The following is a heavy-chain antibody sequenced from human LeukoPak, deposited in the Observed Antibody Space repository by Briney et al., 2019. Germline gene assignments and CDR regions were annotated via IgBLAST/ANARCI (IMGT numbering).Heavy chain of an antibody. CDR1: GFTFSSYS. CDR3: AREPPYYDFWSGWSDYGMDV. D-gene: IGHD3-3*01. CDR2: ISSSSSYI. V-gene: IGHV3-21*01. J-gene: IGHJ6*02. Sequence: PGGSLRLSCAASGFTFSSYSMNWVRQAPGKGLEWVSSISSSSSYIYYADSVKGRFTISRDNAKNSLYQQMNSLRAEDTAVYYCAREPPYYDFWSGWSDYGMDVWGQGTTVTVSS.